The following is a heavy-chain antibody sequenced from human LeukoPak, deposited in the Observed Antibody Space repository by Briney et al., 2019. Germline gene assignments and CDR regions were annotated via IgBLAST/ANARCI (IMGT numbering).Heavy chain of an antibody. CDR2: MNPNNGKT. D-gene: IGHD6-19*01. CDR1: GYTFTSYD. CDR3: ARDQPSHIAVAMDFDY. V-gene: IGHV1-8*01. Sequence: ASVKVSCKASGYTFTSYDINWVRQATGQGLELMGWMNPNNGKTGYARKFQGRVTMTRNTAISTAYMELSSLRAEDTAVYYCARDQPSHIAVAMDFDYWGQGTLVTVSS. J-gene: IGHJ4*02.